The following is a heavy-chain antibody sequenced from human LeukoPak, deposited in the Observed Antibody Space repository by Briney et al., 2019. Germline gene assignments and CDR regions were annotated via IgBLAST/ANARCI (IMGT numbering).Heavy chain of an antibody. J-gene: IGHJ3*02. CDR1: GYTLTELS. D-gene: IGHD1-26*01. CDR2: FDPEDGET. Sequence: ASVKVSCKVSGYTLTELSMHWVRQAPGKGLEWMGGFDPEDGETIYAQKFQGRVTMTEDTSTDTAYMELSSLRSEDTAVSYCATPVARELPPDAFDIWGQGTMVNVSS. V-gene: IGHV1-24*01. CDR3: ATPVARELPPDAFDI.